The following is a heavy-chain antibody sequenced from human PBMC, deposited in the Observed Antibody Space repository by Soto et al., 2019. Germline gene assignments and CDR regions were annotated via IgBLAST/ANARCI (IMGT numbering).Heavy chain of an antibody. CDR3: ATDPQQLIVYIDY. V-gene: IGHV3-23*01. CDR1: EFIFSNYA. Sequence: GGSLRLSCAASEFIFSNYAMSWVRQAPGKGLEWVSSISDNGGTTYYADSVKGRFTISRDNSKNTLYLQMNSLRAEDTAVYYCATDPQQLIVYIDYWGQGTQVTVSS. J-gene: IGHJ4*02. CDR2: ISDNGGTT. D-gene: IGHD6-13*01.